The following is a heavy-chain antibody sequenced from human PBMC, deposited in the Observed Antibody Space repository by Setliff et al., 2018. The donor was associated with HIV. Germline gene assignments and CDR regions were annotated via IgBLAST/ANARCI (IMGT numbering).Heavy chain of an antibody. Sequence: SETLSLTCTVSGYSISTGYNWGCIRQPPGKRLEWIGSMHHSGGTYYNPSLKTRVTISLDTSKNQFSLKLRSVTAADTAVYYCASRVYYYDSSGYLREEGFDPWGQGTLVTVSS. CDR1: GYSISTGYN. CDR2: MHHSGGT. CDR3: ASRVYYYDSSGYLREEGFDP. J-gene: IGHJ5*02. D-gene: IGHD3-22*01. V-gene: IGHV4-38-2*02.